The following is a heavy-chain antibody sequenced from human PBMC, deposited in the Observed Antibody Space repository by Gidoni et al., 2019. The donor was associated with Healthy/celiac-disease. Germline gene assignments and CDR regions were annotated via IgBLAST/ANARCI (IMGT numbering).Heavy chain of an antibody. CDR1: GRTVISYA. J-gene: IGHJ4*02. CDR3: ARGYAGRGYYFDY. Sequence: EEPRGSSGLAWVEPGVTLSRYGAASGRTVISYAMSWVRQAPGKGLEWVSAISGSGGSTYYADSVKGRFTISRDNSKNTLYLQMNSLRAEDTAVYYCARGYAGRGYYFDYWGQGTLVTVSS. D-gene: IGHD3-10*01. V-gene: IGHV3-23*04. CDR2: ISGSGGST.